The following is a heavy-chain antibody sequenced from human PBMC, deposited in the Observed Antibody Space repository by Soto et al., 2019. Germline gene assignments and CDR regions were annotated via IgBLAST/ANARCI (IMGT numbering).Heavy chain of an antibody. CDR1: GYTLAGVS. V-gene: IGHV1-24*01. D-gene: IGHD3-22*01. J-gene: IGHJ1*01. CDR3: AIVVWYYSSSGFRTRAPTWVAH. Sequence: APGQVSSKVTGYTLAGVSMHWVRQAAVRRLAWRESFDPEDGETIYAQKFQGRVTMTEDTSTDTAYIDLSSLRSEDTAVYYCAIVVWYYSSSGFRTRAPTWVAHWGQGTPVTVDS. CDR2: FDPEDGET.